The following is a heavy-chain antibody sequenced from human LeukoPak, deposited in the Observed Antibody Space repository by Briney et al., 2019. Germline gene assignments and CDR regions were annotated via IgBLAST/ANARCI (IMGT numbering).Heavy chain of an antibody. CDR3: AREVYYGSGSYSLKHKRESLYYYYGMDV. Sequence: PSETLSLTCTVSGGSISSGGYYWSWIRQHPGKGLEWIGYIYYSGSTYYNPSLKSRVTISVDTSKNQFSLKLSSVTAADTAVYYCAREVYYGSGSYSLKHKRESLYYYYGMDVWGQGTTVTVSS. D-gene: IGHD3-10*01. V-gene: IGHV4-31*03. CDR2: IYYSGST. J-gene: IGHJ6*02. CDR1: GGSISSGGYY.